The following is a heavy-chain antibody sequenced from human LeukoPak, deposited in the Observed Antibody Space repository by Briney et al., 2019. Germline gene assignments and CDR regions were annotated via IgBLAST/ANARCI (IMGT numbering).Heavy chain of an antibody. CDR2: IYYSGST. V-gene: IGHV4-39*01. Sequence: SETLSLTCTVSGGSISSSSYYWGWIRQPPGKGLEWIGSIYYSGSTYYNPSLKSRVTISVDTSKNQFSLKLSSVTAADTAVYYCARHDVVVTAVNFDYWGQGTLVTVSS. J-gene: IGHJ4*02. CDR1: GGSISSSSYY. D-gene: IGHD2-21*02. CDR3: ARHDVVVTAVNFDY.